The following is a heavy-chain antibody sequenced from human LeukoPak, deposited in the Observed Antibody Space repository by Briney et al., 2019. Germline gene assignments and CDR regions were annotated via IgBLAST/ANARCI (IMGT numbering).Heavy chain of an antibody. J-gene: IGHJ4*02. Sequence: PSETLSLTCTVSGGSISSSSYYWGWIRQPPGKGLEWIGSIYYSGSTYYNPSLKSRVTISVDTSKNQFSLKLSSVTAADTAVYYCARRHLYAGASTLTDYWGQGTLVTVSS. CDR3: ARRHLYAGASTLTDY. CDR1: GGSISSSSYY. V-gene: IGHV4-39*01. CDR2: IYYSGST. D-gene: IGHD1-26*01.